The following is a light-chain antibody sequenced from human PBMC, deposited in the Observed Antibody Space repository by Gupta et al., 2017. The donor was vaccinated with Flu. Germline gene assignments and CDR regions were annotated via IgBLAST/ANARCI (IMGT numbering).Light chain of an antibody. CDR3: QVWDTTSDHPVV. CDR2: DDS. V-gene: IGLV3-21*02. J-gene: IGLJ2*01. Sequence: GNNIGTKSVHWYQQKTGQGPVLVVYDDSDRPSGSPEQFSGSNSGNTATLTISKAEAGDEADYYCQVWDTTSDHPVVFGGGTKLTVL. CDR1: NIGTKS.